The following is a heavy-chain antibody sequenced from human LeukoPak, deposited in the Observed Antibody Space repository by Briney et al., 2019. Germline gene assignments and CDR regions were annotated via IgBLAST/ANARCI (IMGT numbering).Heavy chain of an antibody. D-gene: IGHD6-13*01. CDR1: GGSISSSSYY. CDR3: ASIAAAFHWFDP. V-gene: IGHV4-39*07. Sequence: PSETLSLTCTVSGGSISSSSYYWGWIRQPPGKGLEWIGEINHSGSTNYNPSLKSRVTISVDTSKNQFSLKLSSVTAADTAVYYCASIAAAFHWFDPWGQGTLVTVSS. CDR2: INHSGST. J-gene: IGHJ5*02.